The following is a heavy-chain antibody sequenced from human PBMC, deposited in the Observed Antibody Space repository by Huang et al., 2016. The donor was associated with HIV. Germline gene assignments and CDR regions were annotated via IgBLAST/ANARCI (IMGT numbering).Heavy chain of an antibody. CDR2: IYYSGNG. J-gene: IGHJ6*03. D-gene: IGHD4-17*01. CDR3: ASRTTVTTTSNYHYFYMDV. CDR1: GGSISSSSYY. Sequence: QLQLQESGPGLVKPSETLSLTCTVSGGSISSSSYYWGWFRQSPGKGLALIGSIYYSGNGYYNPSLKSRVTMSVDRSSNQFSLKMHSVTAADTAVYYCASRTTVTTTSNYHYFYMDVWGKGTTVIVSS. V-gene: IGHV4-39*01.